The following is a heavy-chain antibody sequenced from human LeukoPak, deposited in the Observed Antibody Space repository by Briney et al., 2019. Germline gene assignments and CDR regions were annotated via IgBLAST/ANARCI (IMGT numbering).Heavy chain of an antibody. J-gene: IGHJ4*02. V-gene: IGHV5-51*01. CDR1: GYHFPGYW. CDR2: IYPGDSDI. CDR3: ARPPDGYCSGAGCSFEY. Sequence: GESVKISCKGSGYHFPGYWIGWVRQKPGKGLEWMGVIYPGDSDIRYSPLFQGQVIISADKSIRTAYLQWNNLKASDTAMYYCARPPDGYCSGAGCSFEYWGQGTLLTVSS. D-gene: IGHD2-15*01.